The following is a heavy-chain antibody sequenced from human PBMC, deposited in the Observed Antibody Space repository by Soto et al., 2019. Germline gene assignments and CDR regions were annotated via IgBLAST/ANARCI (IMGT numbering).Heavy chain of an antibody. Sequence: EVQLVESGGGLVKPGGSLRLSCAASGFTFNTYDMDWVHQAPGKGLEWVSSINKASIYIYYADSVRGRFTISRDNAKNSLYLQMNSLRVEDTAVYYCARRSVTTYHFFDYWGQGTLVTVSS. CDR1: GFTFNTYD. D-gene: IGHD4-17*01. CDR3: ARRSVTTYHFFDY. J-gene: IGHJ4*02. V-gene: IGHV3-21*01. CDR2: INKASIYI.